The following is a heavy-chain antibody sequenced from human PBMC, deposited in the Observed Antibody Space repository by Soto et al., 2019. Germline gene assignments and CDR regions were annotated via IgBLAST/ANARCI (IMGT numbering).Heavy chain of an antibody. CDR2: ISGSGGST. J-gene: IGHJ4*02. D-gene: IGHD3-16*02. CDR3: AKDSDFHLVELSLLGYFDY. Sequence: EVQLLESGGGLVQPGGSLRLSCAASGFTFSSYAMSWVRQAPGKGLEWVSAISGSGGSTYYADSVKGRFTISRDNSKNTLYLQMNSLRAEDTAVYYCAKDSDFHLVELSLLGYFDYWGQGTLVTVSS. V-gene: IGHV3-23*01. CDR1: GFTFSSYA.